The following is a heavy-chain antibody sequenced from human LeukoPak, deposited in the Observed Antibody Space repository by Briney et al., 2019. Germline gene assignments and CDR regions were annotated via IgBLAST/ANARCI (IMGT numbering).Heavy chain of an antibody. V-gene: IGHV3-21*01. Sequence: GGSLRLSCAASGFAFSSYSMNWVRQAPGKGLEWVSSISSSSSYIYYADSVKGRFTISRDNAKNSLYLQMNSLRAEDTAVYYCARDRGYNDAFDVWGQGTMVTVPS. CDR3: ARDRGYNDAFDV. J-gene: IGHJ3*01. CDR2: ISSSSSYI. CDR1: GFAFSSYS. D-gene: IGHD1-1*01.